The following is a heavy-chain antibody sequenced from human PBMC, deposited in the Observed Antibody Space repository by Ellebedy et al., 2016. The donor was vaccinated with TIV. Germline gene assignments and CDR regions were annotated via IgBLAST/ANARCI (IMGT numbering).Heavy chain of an antibody. J-gene: IGHJ3*02. CDR2: ISSTSTTI. V-gene: IGHV3-48*02. Sequence: PGGSLRLSCAASGFTFSSYSLNRVRQAPGKGLEWVSYISSTSTTIYYADSVKGRFTISRDNAKNSLYLQMNSLRDEDTAVYYCARPSRPKWERYAFDIWGQGTMVTVSS. D-gene: IGHD1-26*01. CDR1: GFTFSSYS. CDR3: ARPSRPKWERYAFDI.